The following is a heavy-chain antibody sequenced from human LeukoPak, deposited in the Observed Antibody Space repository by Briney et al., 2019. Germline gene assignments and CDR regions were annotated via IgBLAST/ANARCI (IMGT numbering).Heavy chain of an antibody. Sequence: PGGSLRLSCAASGFTFSSYDMHWVRQVARKGLEWVSSIGTIGDTFYPGSVKGRFTISRENAKNSLYLQMNSLRAGDTAVYYCARATVIGTVPVPGFLDVWGKGTTVTVSS. CDR2: IGTIGDT. J-gene: IGHJ6*04. CDR1: GFTFSSYD. V-gene: IGHV3-13*01. D-gene: IGHD6-19*01. CDR3: ARATVIGTVPVPGFLDV.